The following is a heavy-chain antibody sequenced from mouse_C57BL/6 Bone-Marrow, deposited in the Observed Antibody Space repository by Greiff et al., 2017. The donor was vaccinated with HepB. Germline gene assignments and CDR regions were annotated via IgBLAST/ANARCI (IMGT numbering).Heavy chain of an antibody. CDR1: GYTFTSYG. CDR2: IYPRSGNT. V-gene: IGHV1-81*01. Sequence: VQLQQSGAELARPGASVKLSCKASGYTFTSYGISWVKQRTGQGLEWIGEIYPRSGNTYYNEKFKGKATLTADKSSSTAYMELRSLTSEDSAVYFCARGGGGSYWYFDVWGTGTPVTVSS. D-gene: IGHD1-1*02. CDR3: ARGGGGSYWYFDV. J-gene: IGHJ1*03.